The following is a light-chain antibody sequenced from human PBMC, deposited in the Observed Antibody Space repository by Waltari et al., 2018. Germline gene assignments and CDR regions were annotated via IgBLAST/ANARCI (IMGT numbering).Light chain of an antibody. J-gene: IGLJ1*01. V-gene: IGLV2-14*01. CDR1: NSDVGGYNF. CDR2: DVS. CDR3: NSYSTSSTFV. Sequence: QSALTQPASVSGSPGQSITISCTGSNSDVGGYNFVSWYQQHPGKAPKLMIYDVSNRPSGVSNRFSGPKAGNTASLTISGLQPEDAADYYCNSYSTSSTFVFGTGTRVTVL.